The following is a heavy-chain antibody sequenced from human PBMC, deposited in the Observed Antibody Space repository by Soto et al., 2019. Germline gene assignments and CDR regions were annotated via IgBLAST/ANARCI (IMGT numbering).Heavy chain of an antibody. Sequence: QVQLQESGPGLVKPSETLSLTCTVSGGSISSYYWSWIRQPAGKGLEWIGRIYTSGSTNYNPSLKSGVTMSVDTSKHQCSLKLSSVTAAATAVYYCARDLTSWYSSGWYYFDYWGQGTLVTVSS. CDR1: GGSISSYY. CDR3: ARDLTSWYSSGWYYFDY. D-gene: IGHD6-19*01. J-gene: IGHJ4*02. V-gene: IGHV4-4*07. CDR2: IYTSGST.